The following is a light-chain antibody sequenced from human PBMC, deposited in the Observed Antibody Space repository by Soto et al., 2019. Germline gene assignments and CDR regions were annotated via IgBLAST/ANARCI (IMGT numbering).Light chain of an antibody. CDR3: QQSYSAPFI. CDR1: QNINNY. V-gene: IGKV1-39*01. J-gene: IGKJ2*01. Sequence: DIQMTQSPSSLSASVGDRVTITCRASQNINNYLIWYQQKPGKAPKLLIYGVSSLQSGVPSRFSGSGSGTDFTLTISSLQPEDSATYYCQQSYSAPFIFGQGTNLEIK. CDR2: GVS.